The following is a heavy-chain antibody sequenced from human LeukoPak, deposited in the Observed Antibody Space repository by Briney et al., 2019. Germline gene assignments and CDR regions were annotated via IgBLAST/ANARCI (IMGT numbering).Heavy chain of an antibody. J-gene: IGHJ4*02. D-gene: IGHD2-2*03. CDR2: ISGSGPYT. CDR3: AKHGYCSGISCFFDF. Sequence: GGSLILSFAASGFTFISYAMSWVRQAPGRGLEWVSAISGSGPYTFYTDSVKGRFTISRDSSKITLYLQMNSLRAEDTALYYCAKHGYCSGISCFFDFWGQGTQVTVSS. V-gene: IGHV3-23*01. CDR1: GFTFISYA.